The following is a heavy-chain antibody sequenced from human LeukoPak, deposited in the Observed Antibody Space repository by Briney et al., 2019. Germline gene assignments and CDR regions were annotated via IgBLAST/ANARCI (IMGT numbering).Heavy chain of an antibody. Sequence: GASVKVSCKASGYTFTSYDINWVRQATGQGLEWMGRINPNSGGTNYAQKFQGRVTMTRDTSISTAYMELSRLRSDDTAVYYCARSPVYYYYYMDVWGKGTTVTVSS. CDR2: INPNSGGT. V-gene: IGHV1-2*06. J-gene: IGHJ6*03. CDR3: ARSPVYYYYYMDV. CDR1: GYTFTSYD.